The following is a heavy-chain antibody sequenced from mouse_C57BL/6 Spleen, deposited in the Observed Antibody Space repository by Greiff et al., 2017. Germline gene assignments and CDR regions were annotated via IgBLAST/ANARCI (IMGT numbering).Heavy chain of an antibody. CDR3: SMYDYDGGFAY. V-gene: IGHV1-81*01. J-gene: IGHJ3*01. D-gene: IGHD2-4*01. CDR1: GYTFTSYG. CDR2: IYPRSGNT. Sequence: QVQLQQSGAELARPGASVKLSCKASGYTFTSYGISWVKQRTGQGLEWIGEIYPRSGNTYYNEKFKGKATLTADKSSSTAYMGLRSLTSEDSAVYFCSMYDYDGGFAYWGQGTLVTVSA.